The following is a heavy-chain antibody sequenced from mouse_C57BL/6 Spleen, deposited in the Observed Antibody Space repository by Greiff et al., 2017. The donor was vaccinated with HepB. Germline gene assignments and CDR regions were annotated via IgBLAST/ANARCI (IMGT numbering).Heavy chain of an antibody. Sequence: VQLQQSGAELVRPGASVKLSCKASGYTFTDYYINWVKQRPGQGLEWIARIYPGSGNTYYNEKFKGKATLTAEKSSSTAYMQLSSLTSEDSAVYFCAIYYGNFTVSYYFDYWGQGTTLTVSS. CDR1: GYTFTDYY. CDR2: IYPGSGNT. V-gene: IGHV1-76*01. CDR3: AIYYGNFTVSYYFDY. J-gene: IGHJ2*01. D-gene: IGHD2-1*01.